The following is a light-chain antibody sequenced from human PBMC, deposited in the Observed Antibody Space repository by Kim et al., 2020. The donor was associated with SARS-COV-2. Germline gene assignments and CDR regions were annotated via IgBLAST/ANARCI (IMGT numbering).Light chain of an antibody. CDR3: QQYYSGWT. V-gene: IGKV4-1*01. CDR2: WAS. J-gene: IGKJ1*01. CDR1: QSVLYSSNNKNY. Sequence: DIVLTQSPDSLAVSLGERATVNCKSSQSVLYSSNNKNYLAWYQQKPGQPPKLLIYWASTRESGVPDRFGGSGSGTDFTLTISSLQPGDVAVYYCQQYYSGWTFGQGTKVDIK.